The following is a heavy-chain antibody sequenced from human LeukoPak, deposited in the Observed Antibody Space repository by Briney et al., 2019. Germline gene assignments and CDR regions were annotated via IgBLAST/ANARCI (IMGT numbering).Heavy chain of an antibody. D-gene: IGHD1-26*01. Sequence: SETLSLTCAVYGGSFSGYYWSWIRQPPGKGLEWIGEINHSGSTNYNPSLKSRVTISVDTSKNQFSLKLSSVTAADTAVYYCARDLVLVGDNDYWGQGTLVTVSS. CDR3: ARDLVLVGDNDY. J-gene: IGHJ4*02. V-gene: IGHV4-34*01. CDR1: GGSFSGYY. CDR2: INHSGST.